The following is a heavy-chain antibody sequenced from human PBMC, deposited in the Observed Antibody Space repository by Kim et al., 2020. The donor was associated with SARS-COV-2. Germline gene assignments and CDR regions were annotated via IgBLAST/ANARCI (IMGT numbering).Heavy chain of an antibody. CDR3: ARDSAVLSVWFGALIAFGMNV. J-gene: IGHJ6*02. D-gene: IGHD3-10*01. Sequence: GGSLRLSCAASGFTFSSYWMYWVRQAPGKGLVWVSRINSDGSSTSYADSVKGRFTISRDNAKNTLYLQMNSLRAEDTAVYYCARDSAVLSVWFGALIAFGMNVWGQGTTVTVSS. CDR2: INSDGSST. CDR1: GFTFSSYW. V-gene: IGHV3-74*01.